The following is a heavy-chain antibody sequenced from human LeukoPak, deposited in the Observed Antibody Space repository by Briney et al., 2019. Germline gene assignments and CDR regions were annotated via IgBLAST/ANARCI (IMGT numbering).Heavy chain of an antibody. J-gene: IGHJ4*02. V-gene: IGHV3-74*01. Sequence: PGGSLRLSCAASGFTFTSYWMHWVRQAPGKGLVWVSRINSDGTSTSYADPVKGRFTISRDNAKNMLYLEMNSLRAEDTAMYYCAADSGGDSDWGQGTLVTVSS. CDR2: INSDGTST. CDR3: AADSGGDSD. CDR1: GFTFTSYW. D-gene: IGHD4-23*01.